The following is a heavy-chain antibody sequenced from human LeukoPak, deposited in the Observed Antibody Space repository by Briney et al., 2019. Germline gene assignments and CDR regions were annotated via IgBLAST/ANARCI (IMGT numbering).Heavy chain of an antibody. CDR2: VHARGST. J-gene: IGHJ2*01. CDR1: RRSDSSLF. CDR3: ARDPASESGVFGS. V-gene: IGHV4-4*07. D-gene: IGHD2-15*01. Sequence: AEPVSLMRNLSRRSDSSLFWNCPRQPAGKRREWIGRVHARGSTNYSPSLKSRVTISLDKSTSTFSLKLTSVAAADTAVYHCARDPASESGVFGSWGRGIPVIVSS.